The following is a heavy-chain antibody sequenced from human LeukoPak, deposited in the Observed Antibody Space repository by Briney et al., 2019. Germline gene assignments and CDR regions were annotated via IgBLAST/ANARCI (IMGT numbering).Heavy chain of an antibody. CDR1: GFTFSSYA. CDR3: ARSLTVTTESPFDY. CDR2: ISYDGSNK. Sequence: GGSLRLSCAASGFTFSSYAMHWVRQAPGKGLEWVAVISYDGSNKYYADSVKGRFTISRDNSKNTLYLQMNSLRAEDTAVYYCARSLTVTTESPFDYWGQGTLVTVSS. J-gene: IGHJ4*02. V-gene: IGHV3-30*04. D-gene: IGHD4-17*01.